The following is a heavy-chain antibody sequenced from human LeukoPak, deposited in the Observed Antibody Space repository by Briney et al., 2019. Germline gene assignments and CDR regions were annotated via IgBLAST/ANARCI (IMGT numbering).Heavy chain of an antibody. CDR3: AITYSSLSFSFDP. J-gene: IGHJ5*02. D-gene: IGHD6-13*01. CDR1: GSSFTSYW. CDR2: IYPGDSDT. Sequence: GESLQISCKGSGSSFTSYWICCGRQVPGKGREWMGIIYPGDSDTRYSPSFQGQVTISADKSISTAYLQWSSLKASDTAMYYCAITYSSLSFSFDPWGQGTLVTVSS. V-gene: IGHV5-51*01.